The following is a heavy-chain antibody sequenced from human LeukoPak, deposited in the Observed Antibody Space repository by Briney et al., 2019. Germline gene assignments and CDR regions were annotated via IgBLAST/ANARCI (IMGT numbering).Heavy chain of an antibody. CDR1: GFTFSSYA. CDR3: AKALGGLLTFDY. J-gene: IGHJ4*02. D-gene: IGHD1-26*01. Sequence: GGSLRLSCAASGFTFSSYAMSWVRQAPGKGLEWVSAISGSGGSTYYADSVKGRFTISRDNSKNTLCLQMNSLRAEDTAVYYCAKALGGLLTFDYWGQGTLVTVSS. V-gene: IGHV3-23*01. CDR2: ISGSGGST.